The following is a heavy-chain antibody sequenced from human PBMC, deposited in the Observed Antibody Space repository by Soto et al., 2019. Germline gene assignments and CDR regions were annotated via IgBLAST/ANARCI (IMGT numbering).Heavy chain of an antibody. J-gene: IGHJ4*02. CDR3: ARIEMASIK. CDR2: IYYTGST. CDR1: GASIRSGGDY. V-gene: IGHV4-31*03. Sequence: SETLSLTCIVSGASIRSGGDYWSWLRQSPGKGLEWIGHIYYTGSTFYSPSLKSRLTISLDTSKNQFSLDLRSVTAADTAMYYCARIEMASIKWGRGTLVTVSS.